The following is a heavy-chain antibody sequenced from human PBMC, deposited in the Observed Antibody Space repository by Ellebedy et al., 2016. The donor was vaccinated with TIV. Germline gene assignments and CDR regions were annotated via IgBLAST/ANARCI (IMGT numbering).Heavy chain of an antibody. Sequence: GGSLRLSXAASGFTFSDYYMSWIRQAPGKGLEWVSYISSSGSTIYYADSVKGRFTISRDNSKNTLYLQMNSLRAEDTAVYYCAKVGAVAAIDYWGQGTLVTVSS. J-gene: IGHJ4*02. CDR3: AKVGAVAAIDY. CDR1: GFTFSDYY. CDR2: ISSSGSTI. D-gene: IGHD6-19*01. V-gene: IGHV3-11*01.